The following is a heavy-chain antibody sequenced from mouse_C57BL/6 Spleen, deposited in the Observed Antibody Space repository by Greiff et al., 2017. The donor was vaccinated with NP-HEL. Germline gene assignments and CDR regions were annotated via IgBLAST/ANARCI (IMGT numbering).Heavy chain of an antibody. V-gene: IGHV1-76*01. CDR3: ARELITTVPFDY. Sequence: QVQLKESGAELVRPGASVKLSCKASGYTFTDYYINWVKQRPGQGLEWIARIYPGSGYTYYNEKFKGKATLTAERYSSTAYMQLNSLTSEDSAVYMCARELITTVPFDYWGQGTTLTVSS. CDR2: IYPGSGYT. CDR1: GYTFTDYY. J-gene: IGHJ2*01. D-gene: IGHD1-1*01.